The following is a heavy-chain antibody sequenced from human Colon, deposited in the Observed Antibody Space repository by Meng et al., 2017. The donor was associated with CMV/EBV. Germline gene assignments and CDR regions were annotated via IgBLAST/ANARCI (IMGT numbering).Heavy chain of an antibody. CDR3: AHRRRSSRWGFGS. D-gene: IGHD2-21*01. J-gene: IGHJ4*02. Sequence: FSRFSLVPSDMCLGLIRQPPEKALVWIALIYWNDDKRYRPSLQSRLTIAKDTSKNLVVLTMTNMDPVDTATYFCAHRRRSSRWGFGSWGQGTLVTVSS. V-gene: IGHV2-5*01. CDR1: RFSLVPSDMC. CDR2: IYWNDDK.